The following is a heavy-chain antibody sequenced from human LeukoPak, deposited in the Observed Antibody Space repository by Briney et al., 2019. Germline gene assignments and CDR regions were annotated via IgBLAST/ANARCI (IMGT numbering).Heavy chain of an antibody. D-gene: IGHD5-24*01. V-gene: IGHV4-39*01. CDR1: GGSISNSSYY. J-gene: IGHJ4*02. Sequence: SETLSLTCTVSGGSISNSSYYWGWIRQPPGKGLEWIGSMYYSGSTYYNPSLKSRATISVDTSKNQFSLKPSSVTAADTAVYYCARHGRMGTINPSYWGQGTLVTVSS. CDR3: ARHGRMGTINPSY. CDR2: MYYSGST.